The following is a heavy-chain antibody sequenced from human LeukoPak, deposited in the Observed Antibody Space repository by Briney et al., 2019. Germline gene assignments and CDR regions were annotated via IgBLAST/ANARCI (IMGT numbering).Heavy chain of an antibody. CDR2: ISSSSTAI. V-gene: IGHV3-48*02. J-gene: IGHJ4*02. CDR1: GFTFSSYG. Sequence: GGSLRLSCAASGFTFSSYGMNWVRQAPGKGLEWVSYISSSSTAIDSADSVKGRFTISRDNAKNSLFLQMNSLRDEDTAVYYCARGYLTGYSLRFDSWGPGTLVTVSS. CDR3: ARGYLTGYSLRFDS. D-gene: IGHD3-9*01.